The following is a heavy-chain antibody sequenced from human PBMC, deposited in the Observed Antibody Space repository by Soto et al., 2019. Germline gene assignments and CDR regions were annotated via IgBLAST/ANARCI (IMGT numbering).Heavy chain of an antibody. CDR3: ARIMSIAARPDWFDP. CDR1: GGSISSSNW. CDR2: IYHSGST. V-gene: IGHV4-4*02. J-gene: IGHJ5*02. D-gene: IGHD6-6*01. Sequence: QVQLQESGPGLVKPSGTLSLTCAVSGGSISSSNWWSWVRQPPGKGLEWIGEIYHSGSTNYNPSLKRRVTISVDKSKNQFALKLSSVPAADTAVYYCARIMSIAARPDWFDPWGQGTLVTVSS.